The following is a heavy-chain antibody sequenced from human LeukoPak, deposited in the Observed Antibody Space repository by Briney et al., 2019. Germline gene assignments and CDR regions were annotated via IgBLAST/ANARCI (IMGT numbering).Heavy chain of an antibody. Sequence: PSETLSPTCTVSGGSISNYYWSWIRQPAGKGLEWIGRINTSGSTDYNPSLKSRVTMSVDTAKNQFSLNLSSLTAADTAVYYCARSRGTTLVTRFDYWGQGTLVTVSS. CDR3: ARSRGTTLVTRFDY. J-gene: IGHJ4*02. CDR2: INTSGST. V-gene: IGHV4-4*07. D-gene: IGHD5-18*01. CDR1: GGSISNYY.